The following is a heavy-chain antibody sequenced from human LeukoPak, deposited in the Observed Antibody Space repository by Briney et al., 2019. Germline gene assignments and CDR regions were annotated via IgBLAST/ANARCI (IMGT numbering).Heavy chain of an antibody. V-gene: IGHV4-34*01. Sequence: SETLSLTCAVYGGSFSGYYWSWIRQPPGKGLEWIGEINHSGSTNYNPSLKSRVTISVDTSKSQFSLKLSSVTAADTAVYYCAGSTVTTTEYYYYGMDVWGQGTTVTVSS. CDR1: GGSFSGYY. CDR2: INHSGST. J-gene: IGHJ6*02. CDR3: AGSTVTTTEYYYYGMDV. D-gene: IGHD4-17*01.